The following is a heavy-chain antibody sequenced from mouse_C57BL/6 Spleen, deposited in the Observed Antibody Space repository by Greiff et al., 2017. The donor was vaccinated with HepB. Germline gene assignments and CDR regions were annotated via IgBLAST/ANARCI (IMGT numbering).Heavy chain of an antibody. CDR1: GYAFTNYL. V-gene: IGHV1-54*01. CDR3: ARSLAYYYAMDY. CDR2: INPGSGGT. D-gene: IGHD6-1*01. J-gene: IGHJ4*01. Sequence: VQLQQSGAELVRPGTSVKVSCKASGYAFTNYLIEWVKQRPGQGLEWIGVINPGSGGTNYNEKFKGKATLTADKSSSTAYMQLSSLTSEDYAVYFCARSLAYYYAMDYWGQGTSVTVSS.